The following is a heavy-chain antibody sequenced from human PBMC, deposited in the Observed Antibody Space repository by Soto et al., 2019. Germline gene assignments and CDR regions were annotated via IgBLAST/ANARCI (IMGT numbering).Heavy chain of an antibody. CDR1: GFTFSNFG. D-gene: IGHD1-26*01. CDR3: AKEMGARLPFDY. Sequence: GGSLRLSCAASGFTFSNFGMNWVRQTPGQGLEWVSALSDSGGATFYADSVKGRFTISRDNSKNTLYLQMNGLRAEDTAVYYCAKEMGARLPFDYWGQGTPVTVSS. V-gene: IGHV3-23*01. J-gene: IGHJ4*02. CDR2: LSDSGGAT.